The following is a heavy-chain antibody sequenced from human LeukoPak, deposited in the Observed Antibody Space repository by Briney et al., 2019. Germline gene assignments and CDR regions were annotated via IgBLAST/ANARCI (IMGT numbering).Heavy chain of an antibody. CDR2: IKEDESEK. Sequence: GGSLRLSCAASGFTFSSNWMSWVRQAPGKGLEWVANIKEDESEKYYVDSVKGRFTISRDNAKNSLYLQMNSLRAEDTAVYYCAKDQQLARIDAFDIWGQGTMVTVSS. D-gene: IGHD6-13*01. CDR1: GFTFSSNW. CDR3: AKDQQLARIDAFDI. J-gene: IGHJ3*02. V-gene: IGHV3-7*03.